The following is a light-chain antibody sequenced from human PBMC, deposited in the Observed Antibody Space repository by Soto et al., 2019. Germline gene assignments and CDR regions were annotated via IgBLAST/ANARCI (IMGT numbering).Light chain of an antibody. Sequence: QSVLTQPPSVSGAPGQRVTISCTGSSSNIGAVYDVHWYQQLPGTAPKLLIYGNSNRPSGVPDRFSGSKSGTSASLAITGLQAEDEADYYCQSYDSSLSGWVFGGGTKDTVL. CDR1: SSNIGAVYD. J-gene: IGLJ2*01. V-gene: IGLV1-40*01. CDR3: QSYDSSLSGWV. CDR2: GNS.